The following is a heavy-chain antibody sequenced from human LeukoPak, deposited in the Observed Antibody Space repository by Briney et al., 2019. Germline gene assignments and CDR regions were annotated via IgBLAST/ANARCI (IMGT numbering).Heavy chain of an antibody. J-gene: IGHJ6*02. CDR2: INSDGSST. D-gene: IGHD2-2*01. CDR3: ARVLGYCSSTSCPTGVYYYYGMDV. V-gene: IGHV3-74*01. Sequence: PGGSLRLSCAASGFTFSSYWMHWVRQAPGKGLLWVSRINSDGSSTSYADSVKGRFTISRDNAKNTLYLQMNSLRAEDTAVYYCARVLGYCSSTSCPTGVYYYYGMDVWGQGTTVTVSS. CDR1: GFTFSSYW.